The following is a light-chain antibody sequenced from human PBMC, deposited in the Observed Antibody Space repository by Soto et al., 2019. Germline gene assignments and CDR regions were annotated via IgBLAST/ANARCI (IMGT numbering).Light chain of an antibody. Sequence: EIVMTQSPATLSVSPGERATLSCRASQSVSSKLARYQQKPGQAPRLLIYGASTRATGIPARFSGSGSGTEFTLTISSLQSEDFAVYYCQQYNKWYTFGQGTKLEIK. CDR2: GAS. V-gene: IGKV3-15*01. CDR3: QQYNKWYT. J-gene: IGKJ2*01. CDR1: QSVSSK.